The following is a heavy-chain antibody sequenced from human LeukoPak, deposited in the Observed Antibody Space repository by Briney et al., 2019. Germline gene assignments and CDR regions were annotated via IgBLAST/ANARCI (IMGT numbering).Heavy chain of an antibody. V-gene: IGHV3-23*01. CDR2: ITGDGVTT. CDR1: GFTFSSSA. J-gene: IGHJ4*02. Sequence: GGSLRLSCAASGFTFSSSAMSWVRQTPSKGLEWLSSITGDGVTTYYADSVKGRFTISRDNSKSILFLQMNSLRAEDSASYFCAKERRRVDTSMIRSYFFDSWGQGTPVTVSS. D-gene: IGHD3-16*01. CDR3: AKERRRVDTSMIRSYFFDS.